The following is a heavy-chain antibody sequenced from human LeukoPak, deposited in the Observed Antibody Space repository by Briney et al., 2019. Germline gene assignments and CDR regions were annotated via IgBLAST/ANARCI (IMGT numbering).Heavy chain of an antibody. D-gene: IGHD3-3*01. J-gene: IGHJ4*02. CDR2: ISGSGGST. Sequence: PGGSLRLSCAASGISFSSFAMSWVRQAPGKGLEWVSAISGSGGSTYYADSVKGRFTISRDNSKNTLYLQMNSLRAEDTAVYYCAKSDFWSGYYPPPDYWGQGTLVTVSS. CDR1: GISFSSFA. CDR3: AKSDFWSGYYPPPDY. V-gene: IGHV3-23*01.